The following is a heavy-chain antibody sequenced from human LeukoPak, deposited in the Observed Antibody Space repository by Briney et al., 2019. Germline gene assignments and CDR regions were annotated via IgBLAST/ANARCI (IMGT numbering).Heavy chain of an antibody. CDR1: GFTFSSYG. J-gene: IGHJ4*02. V-gene: IGHV3-21*01. CDR3: AREPVWAEYYFDY. CDR2: ISSSSSYI. Sequence: RSGGSLRLSCAASGFTFSSYGMNWVRQAPGKGLEWVSSISSSSSYIYYADSVKGRFTISRDNAKNSLYLQMNSLRAEDTAVYYCAREPVWAEYYFDYWGQGTLVTVSS. D-gene: IGHD1-14*01.